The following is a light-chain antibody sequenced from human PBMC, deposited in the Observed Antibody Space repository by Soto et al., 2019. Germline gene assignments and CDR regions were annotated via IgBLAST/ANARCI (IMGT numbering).Light chain of an antibody. CDR3: QQYGSSPYT. V-gene: IGKV3-20*01. J-gene: IGKJ2*01. CDR1: QTFTNNY. CDR2: CAS. Sequence: EIVLTQSPGTLSLSPGDRAILSCRASQTFTNNYLAWYQQKPGQAPRLLIYCASNRATGIPDRFSGSGSGTDFTLIISGLEPEDSAVYYWQQYGSSPYTFGQGTKLEIK.